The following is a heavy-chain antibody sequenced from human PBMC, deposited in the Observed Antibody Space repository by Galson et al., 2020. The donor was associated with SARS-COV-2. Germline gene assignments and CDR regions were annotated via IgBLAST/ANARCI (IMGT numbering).Heavy chain of an antibody. D-gene: IGHD6-6*01. CDR3: ARQVEYSTASGLTGYYYGMDV. Sequence: SETLSLTCTVSGGSIISYYWSWIRKPPGKGLEWLGYIYYSGSTKYNPSLKSRDTISADTSKNQVSLRLTSVTAADTAVYYCARQVEYSTASGLTGYYYGMDVWGQGTAVTVSS. V-gene: IGHV4-59*08. CDR1: GGSIISYY. J-gene: IGHJ6*02. CDR2: IYYSGST.